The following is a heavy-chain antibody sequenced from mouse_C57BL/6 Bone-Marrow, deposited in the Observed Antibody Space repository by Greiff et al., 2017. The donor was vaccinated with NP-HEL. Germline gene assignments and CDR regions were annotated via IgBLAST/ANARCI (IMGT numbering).Heavy chain of an antibody. CDR1: GYTFTSYW. Sequence: QVQLQQSGAELAKPGASVKLSCKASGYTFTSYWMHWVNQRPGQGLEWIGYINPSSGYTKYNQKFKDKATLTADKSSSTAYMKLSSLTYEDSAVYYCARMDGGNYSWFAYWGQGTLVTVSA. CDR2: INPSSGYT. D-gene: IGHD1-1*01. J-gene: IGHJ3*01. CDR3: ARMDGGNYSWFAY. V-gene: IGHV1-7*01.